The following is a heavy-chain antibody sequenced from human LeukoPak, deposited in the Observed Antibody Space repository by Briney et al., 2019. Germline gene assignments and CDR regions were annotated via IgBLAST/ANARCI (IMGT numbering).Heavy chain of an antibody. V-gene: IGHV3-21*01. Sequence: GGSLRLSCAPSGFTFSSYSMNWVRQAPGEGLEWVSSIISSSSYIYYADSVKGRFTISRDNAKNSLYLQMNSLRAEDTAVYYCARKRGYSYGAQSDYWGQGTLVTVSS. D-gene: IGHD5-18*01. CDR3: ARKRGYSYGAQSDY. CDR2: IISSSSYI. J-gene: IGHJ4*02. CDR1: GFTFSSYS.